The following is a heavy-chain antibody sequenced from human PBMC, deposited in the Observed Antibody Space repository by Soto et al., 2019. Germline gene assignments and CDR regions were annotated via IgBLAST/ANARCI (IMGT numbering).Heavy chain of an antibody. J-gene: IGHJ6*03. CDR2: INPSGGST. Sequence: ASVKVSCKASGYTFTSYYMHWVRQAPGQGLEWMGIINPSGGSTSYAQKFQGRVTMTRDTSTSTVYMELSSLRSEDTAVYYCASSPLENIAAPYYYSYYMDVWGKGTTVTVSS. CDR3: ASSPLENIAAPYYYSYYMDV. V-gene: IGHV1-46*03. CDR1: GYTFTSYY. D-gene: IGHD6-13*01.